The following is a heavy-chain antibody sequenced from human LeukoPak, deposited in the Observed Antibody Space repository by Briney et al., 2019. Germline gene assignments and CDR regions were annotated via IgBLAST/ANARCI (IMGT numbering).Heavy chain of an antibody. CDR2: IYYSGST. V-gene: IGHV4-59*08. Sequence: SETLSLTCTVSGGSISSYYWSWIRQPPGKGLEWIGYIYYSGSTNYNPSLKSRVTISVDTSKNQFSLKLSSVTAADTAVYYCARQRPDHIDYWGQGTLVTVSS. CDR1: GGSISSYY. CDR3: ARQRPDHIDY. D-gene: IGHD1-1*01. J-gene: IGHJ4*02.